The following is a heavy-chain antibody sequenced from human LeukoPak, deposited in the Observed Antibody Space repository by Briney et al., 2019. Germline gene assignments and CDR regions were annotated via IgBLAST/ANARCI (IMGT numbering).Heavy chain of an antibody. CDR3: ARDSPLVATIQPIFDY. D-gene: IGHD5-12*01. CDR1: GFTFSSYA. J-gene: IGHJ4*02. CDR2: ISYDGSNK. Sequence: PGGSLRLSCAASGFTFSSYAMHWVRQAPGKGLEWVAVISYDGSNKYYADSVKGRFTISRDNSKNTLYLQMNGLRAEDTAVYYCARDSPLVATIQPIFDYWGQGNLVTVSS. V-gene: IGHV3-30-3*01.